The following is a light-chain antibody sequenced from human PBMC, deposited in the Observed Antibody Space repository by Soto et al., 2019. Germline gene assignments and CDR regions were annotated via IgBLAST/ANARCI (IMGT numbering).Light chain of an antibody. Sequence: DIQMTQSHSTLSASLGDRFTITCRASQSISSWLAWYQQKPGKAPKLLIYDASSLESGVPSRFSGSGSGTEFTLTISSLQPDDFATYYCQQYDTYPWTFGQGTKVDIK. V-gene: IGKV1-5*01. CDR2: DAS. CDR1: QSISSW. J-gene: IGKJ1*01. CDR3: QQYDTYPWT.